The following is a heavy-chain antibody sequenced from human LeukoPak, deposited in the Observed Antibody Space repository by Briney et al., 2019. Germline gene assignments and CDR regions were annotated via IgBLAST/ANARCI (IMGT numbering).Heavy chain of an antibody. J-gene: IGHJ4*02. CDR3: AKTRPLDSSSWSHGDY. D-gene: IGHD6-13*01. CDR1: GFTFSSYS. Sequence: GGSLRLSCAASGFTFSSYSMNWVRQAPGKGLEWVSAISGSGDSTYYGDSVKGRFAISRDNSKNTLYLQMNSLRAEDTAVYYCAKTRPLDSSSWSHGDYWGQGTLVTVSS. CDR2: ISGSGDST. V-gene: IGHV3-23*01.